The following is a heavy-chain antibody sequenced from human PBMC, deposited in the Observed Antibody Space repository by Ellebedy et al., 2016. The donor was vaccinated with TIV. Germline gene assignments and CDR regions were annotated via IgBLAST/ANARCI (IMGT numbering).Heavy chain of an antibody. CDR3: ARYSSGWEGRFDY. Sequence: SETLSLTXTVSGGSISSSSYYWGWIRQPPGKGLEWIGSIYYSGSTYYNPSLKSRVTISVDTSKNQFSLKLSSVTAADTAVYYCARYSSGWEGRFDYWGQGTLVTVSS. CDR2: IYYSGST. J-gene: IGHJ4*02. V-gene: IGHV4-39*01. D-gene: IGHD6-19*01. CDR1: GGSISSSSYY.